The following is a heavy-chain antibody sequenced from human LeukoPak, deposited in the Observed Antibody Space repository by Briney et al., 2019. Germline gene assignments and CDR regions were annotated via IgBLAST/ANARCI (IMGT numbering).Heavy chain of an antibody. CDR1: GFTFSSYS. CDR2: ISSSSSYI. Sequence: PGGSLRLSCAASGFTFSSYSMNWVRQAPGKGLEWVSSISSSSSYIYYADSVKGRFTISRDNAKNSLYLQMNSLRAEDTAVYYCAREERFLQWPYYNGMDVWGQGTTVTVSS. J-gene: IGHJ6*02. CDR3: AREERFLQWPYYNGMDV. V-gene: IGHV3-21*01. D-gene: IGHD3-3*01.